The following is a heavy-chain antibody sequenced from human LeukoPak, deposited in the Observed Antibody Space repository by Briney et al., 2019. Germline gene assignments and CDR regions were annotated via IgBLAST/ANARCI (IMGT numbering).Heavy chain of an antibody. Sequence: GGSLRLSCAASGFAFSNYAMAWVRQAPGKGLEWVSSITSSGNTYYADSVKGRLTISRDNSKNTVYLQMTSLRAEDTAVYYCAKGDYGDCYWGQGTLVTVSS. CDR3: AKGDYGDCY. V-gene: IGHV3-23*01. CDR2: ITSSGNT. D-gene: IGHD4-17*01. CDR1: GFAFSNYA. J-gene: IGHJ4*02.